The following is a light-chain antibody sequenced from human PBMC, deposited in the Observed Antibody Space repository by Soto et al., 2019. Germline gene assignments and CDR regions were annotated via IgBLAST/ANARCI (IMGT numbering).Light chain of an antibody. CDR3: QVGKTWT. CDR1: QSVSSN. V-gene: IGKV3-15*01. CDR2: GAS. J-gene: IGKJ1*01. Sequence: EIVMTQSQATLSVSPGERSTVSCRTSQSVSSNLAWYQQKPGQAPRLLIYGASTRATGIPARFSGSGSGTEYTLTISSLQSEDFAVDYCQVGKTWTFGPGTKVDIK.